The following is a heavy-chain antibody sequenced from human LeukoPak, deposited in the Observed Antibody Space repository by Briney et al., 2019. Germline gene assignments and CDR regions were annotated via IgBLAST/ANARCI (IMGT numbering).Heavy chain of an antibody. CDR3: PTERMGYIWGSYRLRSDY. D-gene: IGHD3-16*02. Sequence: GGSLRPSCAASGFTFSNARMSWGRQAPEEGLEWVGRIKSKTDGGTTDYAAQVKVRFTISRDDSKNKLYLQMNSLKAEYTAVYYCPTERMGYIWGSYRLRSDYWGEGTLVTVSS. CDR1: GFTFSNAR. V-gene: IGHV3-15*01. J-gene: IGHJ4*02. CDR2: IKSKTDGGTT.